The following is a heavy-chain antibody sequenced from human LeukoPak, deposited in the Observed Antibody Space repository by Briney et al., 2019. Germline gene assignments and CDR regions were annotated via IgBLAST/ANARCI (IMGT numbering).Heavy chain of an antibody. CDR3: ARVGGGDYVWGSSSYYFDY. CDR2: INHSGST. Sequence: SETLSLTCAVYGGSFSGYYWSWIRQPTGKGLEWIGEINHSGSTNYNPSLKSRVTISVDTSKNQFSLKLSSVTAADTAVYYCARVGGGDYVWGSSSYYFDYWGQGTLVTVSS. V-gene: IGHV4-34*01. CDR1: GGSFSGYY. J-gene: IGHJ4*02. D-gene: IGHD3-16*01.